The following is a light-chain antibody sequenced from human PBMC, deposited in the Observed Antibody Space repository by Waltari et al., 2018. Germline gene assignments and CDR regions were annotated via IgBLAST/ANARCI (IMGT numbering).Light chain of an antibody. CDR3: QQSYSSTFT. V-gene: IGKV1-39*01. CDR2: SAS. CDR1: QSIASY. Sequence: DIQLTQSPSSLSASVGDRVTIPRRASQSIASYLNWYQQKPGKAPKFLIYSASSLQSGVPSRFSGSRSGTDFTLTINSRQPEDFAVYYCQQSYSSTFTFGPGTRVDIK. J-gene: IGKJ3*01.